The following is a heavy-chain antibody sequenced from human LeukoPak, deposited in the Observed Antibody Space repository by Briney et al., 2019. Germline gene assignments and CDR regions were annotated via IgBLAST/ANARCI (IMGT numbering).Heavy chain of an antibody. CDR1: GFTFSSYG. J-gene: IGHJ1*01. V-gene: IGHV3-30*02. D-gene: IGHD6-13*01. CDR2: IRYDGSNK. Sequence: GGSLRLSCAASGFTFSSYGMHWVRQAPGKGLEWVAFIRYDGSNKYYADSVKGRFTISRDNSKNTLYLQMNSLRAEDTAVYYCASRGGYTSEYFQHWGQGTLVTVSS. CDR3: ASRGGYTSEYFQH.